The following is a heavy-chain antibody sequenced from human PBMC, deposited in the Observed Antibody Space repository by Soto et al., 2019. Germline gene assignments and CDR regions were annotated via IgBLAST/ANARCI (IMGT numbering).Heavy chain of an antibody. CDR1: GGSFSDYS. D-gene: IGHD4-4*01. CDR3: GGVTVSD. Sequence: QVQLQQWGAGLLKPSETLSLTCAVSGGSFSDYSWSWIRQPPGKGLEWMGEIDDSGRTKYNPSFKSRVTISVDTSKNPFSPALSSGAADDTAVYYCGGVTVSDWGQGTLVTVSS. CDR2: IDDSGRT. V-gene: IGHV4-34*01. J-gene: IGHJ4*02.